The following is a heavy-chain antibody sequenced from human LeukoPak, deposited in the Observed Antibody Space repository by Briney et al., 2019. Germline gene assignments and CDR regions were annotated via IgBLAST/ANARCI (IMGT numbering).Heavy chain of an antibody. CDR3: AKVIWFGELFFDY. Sequence: GGSLRLSCAASGFNFRSYGMTWVRQAPGKGLEWVSYISNSGGSTYYTDSVKGRFTISRDNSKNTLYLQMNSLRAEDTAVYYCAKVIWFGELFFDYWGQGTLVTVSS. V-gene: IGHV3-23*01. J-gene: IGHJ4*02. CDR2: ISNSGGST. CDR1: GFNFRSYG. D-gene: IGHD3-10*01.